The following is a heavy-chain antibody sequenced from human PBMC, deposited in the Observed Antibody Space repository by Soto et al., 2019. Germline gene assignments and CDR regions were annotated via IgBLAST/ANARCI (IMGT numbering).Heavy chain of an antibody. V-gene: IGHV3-48*02. J-gene: IGHJ4*02. Sequence: EVQLVESGGGLVQPGGSLRLSCVASGLTLSRYNMNWVGQAPGRGLEWVSYISPSSNTIYYADSVKGRFTISRDNAKNSLYLQMNSLRDDDTAVYYCARENNYHDSSGYYSGYFDYWGQGTLVTVSS. CDR1: GLTLSRYN. CDR2: ISPSSNTI. D-gene: IGHD3-22*01. CDR3: ARENNYHDSSGYYSGYFDY.